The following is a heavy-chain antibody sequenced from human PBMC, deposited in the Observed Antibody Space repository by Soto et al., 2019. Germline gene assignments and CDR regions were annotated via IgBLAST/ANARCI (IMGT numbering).Heavy chain of an antibody. CDR1: GGSISSYY. J-gene: IGHJ5*02. V-gene: IGHV4-59*08. CDR2: MYYGGRT. CDR3: ARGTPSPLIVRSSRGPWFDP. D-gene: IGHD2-15*01. Sequence: QVQLQQSGPGLVKSSETLSLTCTVSGGSISSYYWSWIRQPPGKGLEWIGYMYYGGRTNYNPSLKCRVTISVDTSKMQVSLKLSSVTAADTAVYFCARGTPSPLIVRSSRGPWFDPWGQGTLVTVSS.